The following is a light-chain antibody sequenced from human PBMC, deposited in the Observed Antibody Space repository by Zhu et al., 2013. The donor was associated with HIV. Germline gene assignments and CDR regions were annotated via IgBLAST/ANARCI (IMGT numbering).Light chain of an antibody. CDR3: QQYYSTPYT. J-gene: IGKJ2*01. Sequence: DIQMTQSPSSLSASVGDRVTITCRASQSISTYLNWYHHKPGKAPKLLIYSASNLQSGVPSKFSGSGSGTDFTLTISSLQAEDVAVYYCQQYYSTPYTFGQGTKLEIK. CDR2: SAS. CDR1: QSISTY. V-gene: IGKV1-39*01.